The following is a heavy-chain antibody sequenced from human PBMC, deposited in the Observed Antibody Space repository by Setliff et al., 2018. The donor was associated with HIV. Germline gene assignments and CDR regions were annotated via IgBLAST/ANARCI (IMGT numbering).Heavy chain of an antibody. CDR1: DFTFSDYG. V-gene: IGHV3-21*06. Sequence: PGGSLRLSCVGSDFTFSDYGIHWVRQAPGKGLVWVSSISSSGSPIYHADSVEGRFTTSRDNAKNSLYLLMDSLGVEDTAVYYCATGSYSSVWYGFDYWGQGTLVTVSS. D-gene: IGHD6-19*01. CDR3: ATGSYSSVWYGFDY. CDR2: ISSSGSPI. J-gene: IGHJ4*02.